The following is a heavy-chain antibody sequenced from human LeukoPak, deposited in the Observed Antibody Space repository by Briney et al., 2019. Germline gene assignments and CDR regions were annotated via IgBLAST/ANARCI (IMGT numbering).Heavy chain of an antibody. D-gene: IGHD5-24*01. Sequence: GESLKISCKGSGYIFSTYWIAWVRQMPGKGLEWMGIIYPGDSHSRYSPSFQGQVTISADKSISTAYLQWSSLKASDTAMYYCAGLGSRDMATIFFDYWGQGTLVTVSS. CDR3: AGLGSRDMATIFFDY. V-gene: IGHV5-51*01. CDR2: IYPGDSHS. CDR1: GYIFSTYW. J-gene: IGHJ4*02.